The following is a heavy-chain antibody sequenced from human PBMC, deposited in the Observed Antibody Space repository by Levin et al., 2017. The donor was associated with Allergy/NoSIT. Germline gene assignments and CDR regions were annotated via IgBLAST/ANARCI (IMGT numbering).Heavy chain of an antibody. D-gene: IGHD4/OR15-4a*01. CDR2: ITHNTRDI. V-gene: IGHV3-48*02. CDR3: TRDGARGYDMDV. Sequence: RGESLKISCAASDFSFSAYSMNWVRQAPGKGLEWVSYITHNTRDIYYADSVKGRFTISRDNAKNSLYLQMNSLRDDDSAVYYCTRDGARGYDMDVWGQGTTVTVSS. CDR1: DFSFSAYS. J-gene: IGHJ6*02.